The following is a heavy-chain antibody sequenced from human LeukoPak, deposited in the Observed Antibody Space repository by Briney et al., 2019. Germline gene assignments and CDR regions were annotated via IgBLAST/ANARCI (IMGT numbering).Heavy chain of an antibody. Sequence: GESLKISCKGSGYTFTTYWIGWVRQMPGKGPEWMVIIYPGDSDTRYSPSFQGQVTMSVDKSINTAYLEWSSLKASDTAMYYCARGRAFDIWGQGTMVTVSS. V-gene: IGHV5-51*01. J-gene: IGHJ3*02. CDR1: GYTFTTYW. CDR3: ARGRAFDI. D-gene: IGHD1-26*01. CDR2: IYPGDSDT.